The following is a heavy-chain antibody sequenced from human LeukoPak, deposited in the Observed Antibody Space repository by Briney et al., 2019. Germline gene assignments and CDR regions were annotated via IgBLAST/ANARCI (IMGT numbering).Heavy chain of an antibody. CDR2: IRSKAYGGTT. Sequence: GGSLGLSCTTSGFTFGDYAMSWVRQAPGKGLEWVGFIRSKAYGGTTEYAASVKGRFTISRDDAYLQMNSLKTEDTAVYYCTRVGAYGSESYYNVAVNYYMDVWGKGTTVTISS. CDR3: TRVGAYGSESYYNVAVNYYMDV. CDR1: GFTFGDYA. J-gene: IGHJ6*03. D-gene: IGHD3-10*01. V-gene: IGHV3-49*04.